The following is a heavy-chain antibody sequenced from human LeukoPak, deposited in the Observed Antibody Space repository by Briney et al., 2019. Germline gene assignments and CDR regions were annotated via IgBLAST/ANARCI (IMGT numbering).Heavy chain of an antibody. J-gene: IGHJ4*02. CDR2: TKNEPSGYTK. CDR3: ATHAGMAAAGRVFDY. Sequence: PAETLRLSCAASGRTFSDHYMGWGRQAPGQGLESIGRTKNEPSGYTKEYAASVKGRFTISRDDSRNSLYLQMNSLKTEDTAVYYCATHAGMAAAGRVFDYWGRGTLVTLSA. CDR1: GRTFSDHY. D-gene: IGHD6-13*01. V-gene: IGHV3-72*01.